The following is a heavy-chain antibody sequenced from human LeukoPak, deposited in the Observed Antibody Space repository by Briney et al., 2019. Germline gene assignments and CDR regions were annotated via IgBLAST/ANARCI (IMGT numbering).Heavy chain of an antibody. Sequence: SQTLSLTCTVSGGSISGGSYYWRWIRQPAGTGLEWIGRIYTSGSTNYNPSLKSRVTISVDTSKNQFSLKLSSVTAADAAVYYCARVRIQLCWFDPWGQGTLVTVSS. CDR3: ARVRIQLCWFDP. D-gene: IGHD5-18*01. CDR2: IYTSGST. V-gene: IGHV4-61*02. J-gene: IGHJ5*02. CDR1: GGSISGGSYY.